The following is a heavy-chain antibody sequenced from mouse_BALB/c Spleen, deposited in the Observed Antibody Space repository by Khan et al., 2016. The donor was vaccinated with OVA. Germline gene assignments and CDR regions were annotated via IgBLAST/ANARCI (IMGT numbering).Heavy chain of an antibody. V-gene: IGHV5-6*01. Sequence: EVELVESGGDLVKPGGSLRLSCAASGFTFSAYGMAWVRQAPDKRLEWVATINSDGGYTYYPDTVKGRFTISRKNAENTLSLQMSSLKSEDTAIYYCASHLTGSFAYWGQGTLVTVSA. CDR3: ASHLTGSFAY. CDR1: GFTFSAYG. CDR2: INSDGGYT. D-gene: IGHD4-1*01. J-gene: IGHJ3*01.